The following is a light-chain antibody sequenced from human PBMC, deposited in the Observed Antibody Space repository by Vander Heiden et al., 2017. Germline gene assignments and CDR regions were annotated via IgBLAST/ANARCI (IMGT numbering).Light chain of an antibody. J-gene: IGKJ1*01. CDR3: QQYYSNPPWT. V-gene: IGKV1-39*01. CDR2: AAS. CDR1: QSISSY. Sequence: DIQMTQSPSSLSASVGDRVTITCRASQSISSYLNWYQQKPGKAPKLLIYAASSLQSGVPSRFSGSGSGTDFTLTISSRQPEDFATYYCQQYYSNPPWTFGQGTKVEIK.